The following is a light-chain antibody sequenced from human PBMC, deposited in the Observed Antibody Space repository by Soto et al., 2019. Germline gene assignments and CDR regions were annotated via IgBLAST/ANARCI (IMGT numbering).Light chain of an antibody. CDR1: QSITDW. CDR2: DAA. CDR3: QQYKIYSQT. J-gene: IGKJ1*01. V-gene: IGKV1-5*01. Sequence: DSQMIHFPSTLSASVGDGVTMSWRASQSITDWVAGYQQKLGRAPKLLIYDAATLESGVPSRFSGSGYGTEFTLTISSMQADDFATYYCQQYKIYSQTFGQGTKVDIK.